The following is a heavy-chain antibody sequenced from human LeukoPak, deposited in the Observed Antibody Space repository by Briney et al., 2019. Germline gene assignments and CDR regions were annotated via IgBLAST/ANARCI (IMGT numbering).Heavy chain of an antibody. CDR2: IRYDGSNK. Sequence: PGGSLRLSCAASGFTFSSYGMHWVRQAPGKGLEWVAFIRYDGSNKYYADSVKGRFTISRDNSKNTLYLQMNSLRAEDTAVYYCAKPAGATLYYYYYIDVWGKGTTVTVSS. V-gene: IGHV3-30*02. J-gene: IGHJ6*03. CDR1: GFTFSSYG. CDR3: AKPAGATLYYYYYIDV. D-gene: IGHD5-24*01.